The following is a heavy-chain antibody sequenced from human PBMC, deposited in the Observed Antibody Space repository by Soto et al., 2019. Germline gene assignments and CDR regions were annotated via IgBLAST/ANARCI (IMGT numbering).Heavy chain of an antibody. D-gene: IGHD4-4*01. Sequence: EVQLVESGGGLVQPGGSLRLSCAASGFTFSSYWMSWVRQAPGKGLEWVANIKQDGSEKYYVDSVKGRFTIARDNAKNSLYLQMNSLGAEDTAVYYCARDNHDYIDLDYWGQGTLVTVSS. J-gene: IGHJ4*02. CDR2: IKQDGSEK. V-gene: IGHV3-7*04. CDR1: GFTFSSYW. CDR3: ARDNHDYIDLDY.